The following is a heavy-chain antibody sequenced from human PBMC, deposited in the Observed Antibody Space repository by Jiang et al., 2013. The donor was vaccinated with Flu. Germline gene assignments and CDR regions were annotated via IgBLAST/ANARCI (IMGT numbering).Heavy chain of an antibody. V-gene: IGHV3-20*04. Sequence: QLLESGGGVVRPGGSLRLSCAASGFTFDDYGMSWVRQAPGKGLEWVSGINWNGGSTGYADSVKGRFTISRDNAKNSLYLQMNSLRAEDTALYYCARGGLIVATIRPNYYFDYWGQGTLVTVSS. CDR1: GFTFDDYG. CDR2: INWNGGST. J-gene: IGHJ4*02. D-gene: IGHD5-12*01. CDR3: ARGGLIVATIRPNYYFDY.